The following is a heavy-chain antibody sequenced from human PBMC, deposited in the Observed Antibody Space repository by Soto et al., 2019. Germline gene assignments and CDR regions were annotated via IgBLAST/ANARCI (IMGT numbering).Heavy chain of an antibody. CDR2: IYSGGST. D-gene: IGHD3-3*01. J-gene: IGHJ6*02. V-gene: IGHV3-53*01. CDR3: ARDVIRFLEWSSLDYYGMDV. CDR1: GFTVSSNY. Sequence: GGSLRLSCAASGFTVSSNYMSWVRQAPGKGLEWVSVIYSGGSTYYADSVKGRFTISRHNSKNTLYLQMNSLRAEDTAVYYCARDVIRFLEWSSLDYYGMDVWGQGTTVTVSS.